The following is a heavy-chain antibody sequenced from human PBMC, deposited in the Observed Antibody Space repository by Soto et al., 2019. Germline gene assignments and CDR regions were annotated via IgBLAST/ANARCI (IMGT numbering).Heavy chain of an antibody. Sequence: QVQLVQSGAEVKKPGSSVKVSCKASGGTFSSYTISWVRQAPGQGLEWMGRIIPILGIANYAQKFQGRVTITADKPTSTAYMELSSLRSEDTAVYYCARAFTDYDLHWYFDLWGRGTLVTVSS. D-gene: IGHD4-17*01. CDR2: IIPILGIA. CDR3: ARAFTDYDLHWYFDL. CDR1: GGTFSSYT. J-gene: IGHJ2*01. V-gene: IGHV1-69*02.